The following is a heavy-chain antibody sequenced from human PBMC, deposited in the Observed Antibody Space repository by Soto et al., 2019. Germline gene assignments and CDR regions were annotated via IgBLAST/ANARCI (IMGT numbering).Heavy chain of an antibody. V-gene: IGHV3-13*01. Sequence: PGGSLRLSCAASGFTFSSYDMHWVRQATGKGLEWVSAIGTAGDTYYPGSVKGRFTISRENAKNSLYLQMNSLRAEDTAVYYCARDRLPEGYCSSTSCLYYYYGMDVWGQGTTVTVSS. CDR3: ARDRLPEGYCSSTSCLYYYYGMDV. CDR1: GFTFSSYD. D-gene: IGHD2-2*01. CDR2: IGTAGDT. J-gene: IGHJ6*02.